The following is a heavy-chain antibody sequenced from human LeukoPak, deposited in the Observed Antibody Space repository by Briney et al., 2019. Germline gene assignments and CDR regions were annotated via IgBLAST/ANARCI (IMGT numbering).Heavy chain of an antibody. CDR3: ARDLDSSGYYHVVDS. Sequence: PGGSLRLSCADSGFTSSSYAMSWVRQAPGKGLEWVSLISTSGRTHYADSVQGRFTISRDNSKNTLSLHMNSLRAEDTAVYYCARDLDSSGYYHVVDSWGQGALVTVSS. J-gene: IGHJ4*02. D-gene: IGHD3-22*01. CDR2: ISTSGRT. CDR1: GFTSSSYA. V-gene: IGHV3-23*01.